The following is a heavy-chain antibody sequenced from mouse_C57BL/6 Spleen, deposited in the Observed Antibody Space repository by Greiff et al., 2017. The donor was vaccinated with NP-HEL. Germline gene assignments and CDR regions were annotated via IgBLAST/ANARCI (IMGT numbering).Heavy chain of an antibody. CDR3: ARGTYGSSLYFDY. V-gene: IGHV1-7*01. D-gene: IGHD1-1*01. Sequence: QVQLKESGAELAKPGASVKLSCKASGYTFTSYWMHWVKQRPGQGLEWIGYINPSSGYTKYNQKFKDKATLTADKSSSTAYMQLSSLTYEDSAVYYCARGTYGSSLYFDYWGQGTTLTVSS. J-gene: IGHJ2*01. CDR2: INPSSGYT. CDR1: GYTFTSYW.